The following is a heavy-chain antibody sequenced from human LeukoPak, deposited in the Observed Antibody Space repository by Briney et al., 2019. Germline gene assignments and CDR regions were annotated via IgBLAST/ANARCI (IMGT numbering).Heavy chain of an antibody. CDR3: AKNLIADRRPYYYYGMDV. J-gene: IGHJ6*02. D-gene: IGHD6-6*01. V-gene: IGHV3-30*18. CDR1: GFTFSSYG. CDR2: ISYDGSNK. Sequence: PGRSLRLSCAASGFTFSSYGMHWVRQAPGKGLEWVAVISYDGSNKYYADSVKGRFTISRDNSKNTLYLQMNSLRAEDTAVYYCAKNLIADRRPYYYYGMDVWGQGTTVTVSS.